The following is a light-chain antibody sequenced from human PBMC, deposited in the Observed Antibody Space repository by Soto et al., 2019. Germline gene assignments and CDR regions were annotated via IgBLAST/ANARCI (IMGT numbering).Light chain of an antibody. Sequence: ELVLTQSPVALSLSSGERATLSCRASQSVSSTLLTWYQQKPGQAPRLLIYGVSSRATGIPDRFSGSGSGTYFTPTISRVEPEDFSVYFCQHYGDSSWTFAQGSRVEIK. CDR1: QSVSSTL. J-gene: IGKJ1*01. V-gene: IGKV3-20*01. CDR3: QHYGDSSWT. CDR2: GVS.